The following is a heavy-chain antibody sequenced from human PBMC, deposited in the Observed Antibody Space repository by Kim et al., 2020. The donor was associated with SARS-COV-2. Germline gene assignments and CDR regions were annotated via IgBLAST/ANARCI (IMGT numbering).Heavy chain of an antibody. J-gene: IGHJ6*02. D-gene: IGHD4-17*01. CDR3: ARTDYGDYVYYYYGMDV. Sequence: KDRFTISRENAKNSLYLQMNSLRDEDTAVYYCARTDYGDYVYYYYGMDVWGQGTTVTVSS. V-gene: IGHV3-48*02.